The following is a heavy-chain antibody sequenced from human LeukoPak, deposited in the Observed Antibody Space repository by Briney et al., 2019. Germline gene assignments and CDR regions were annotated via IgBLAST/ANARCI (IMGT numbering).Heavy chain of an antibody. CDR2: IYHSGST. D-gene: IGHD2-21*02. Sequence: SETLSLTCTVSGYSISSGYYWGWIRQPPGKGLEWIGSIYHSGSTYYNPSLKSRVTISVDTSKNQFSLKLSSVTAADTAVYYCARWSKGDEGYWGQGTLVTVFS. CDR1: GYSISSGYY. J-gene: IGHJ4*02. V-gene: IGHV4-38-2*02. CDR3: ARWSKGDEGY.